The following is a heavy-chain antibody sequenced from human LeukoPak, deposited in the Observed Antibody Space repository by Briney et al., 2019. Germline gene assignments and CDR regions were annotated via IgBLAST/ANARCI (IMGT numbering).Heavy chain of an antibody. CDR1: GGSISSSSYY. J-gene: IGHJ3*02. Sequence: SETLSLTCTVSGGSISSSSYYWGWIRQLPGKGLEWIGSIYYSGSTYYNPSLKSRVTISVDTSKNQFSLKLSSVTAADTAVYYCARQGPIVVVTNDAFDIWGQGTMVTVPS. CDR2: IYYSGST. V-gene: IGHV4-39*01. CDR3: ARQGPIVVVTNDAFDI. D-gene: IGHD3-22*01.